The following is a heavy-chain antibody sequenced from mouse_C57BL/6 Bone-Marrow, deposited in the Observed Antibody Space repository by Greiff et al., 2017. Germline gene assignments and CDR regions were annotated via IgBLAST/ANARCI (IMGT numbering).Heavy chain of an antibody. CDR3: SEDAAVDYCAVYGSSPSRYFDV. D-gene: IGHD1-1*01. Sequence: QVQLQQSGPELARPWASVKISCQAFYTFSRRVHFAIRDTNYWMQWVKQRPGQGLEWIGAIYPGNGDTSYNQKFKGKATLTADKSSSTAYMQLSSLTSEDAAVDYCAVYGSSPSRYFDVWGTGTTVTVSS. CDR1: YTFSRRVH. CDR2: GQGLEWIG. J-gene: IGHJ1*03. V-gene: IGHV1-87*01.